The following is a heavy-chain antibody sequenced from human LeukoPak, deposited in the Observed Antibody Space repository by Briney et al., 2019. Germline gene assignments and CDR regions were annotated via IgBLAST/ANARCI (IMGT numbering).Heavy chain of an antibody. V-gene: IGHV3-74*01. Sequence: GGSLRLSCSASGFTFRNYWMYWVRQATGEALVWVSRISGDGSTTTYADTVKGRFTISRDNAKNTLYLQMNSLRADDTAVYYCASSLLGVSPWGQGTLVTVSS. CDR3: ASSLLGVSP. CDR2: ISGDGSTT. CDR1: GFTFRNYW. D-gene: IGHD3-3*01. J-gene: IGHJ4*02.